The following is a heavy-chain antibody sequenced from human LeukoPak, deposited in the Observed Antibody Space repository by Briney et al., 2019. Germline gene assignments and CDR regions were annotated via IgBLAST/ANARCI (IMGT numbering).Heavy chain of an antibody. Sequence: GGSLRLSCTASGFSFSGHWMHWARQLPGKGLVWVSRISPTGSTTSYADSVKGRFSVSRDNAKNTLYLQVNNLRAEDTAVYYCARGPNSNWSGLDFWGQGTLLTVSS. J-gene: IGHJ4*02. CDR1: GFSFSGHW. CDR2: ISPTGSTT. CDR3: ARGPNSNWSGLDF. V-gene: IGHV3-74*01. D-gene: IGHD6-6*01.